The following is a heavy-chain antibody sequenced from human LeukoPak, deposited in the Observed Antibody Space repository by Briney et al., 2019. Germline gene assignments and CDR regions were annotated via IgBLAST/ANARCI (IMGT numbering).Heavy chain of an antibody. V-gene: IGHV3-48*04. CDR2: ISSSSSTI. J-gene: IGHJ4*02. CDR3: ARGDYYDSSAPFDY. Sequence: GGSQRLSGAASGFTYSSYSLNWVRQDTGKGLEWVSYISSSSSTIYYADSVKGRFTISRDNAKNSLYLQMNSLRAEDTAVYYCARGDYYDSSAPFDYWGQGTLVTVSS. D-gene: IGHD3-22*01. CDR1: GFTYSSYS.